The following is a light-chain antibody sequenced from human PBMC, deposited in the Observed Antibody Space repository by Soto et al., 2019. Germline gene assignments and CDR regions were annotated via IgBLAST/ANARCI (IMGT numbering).Light chain of an antibody. CDR1: QSVSSSY. J-gene: IGKJ5*01. CDR3: QQYGGAPRIT. Sequence: EIVMTQSPATLSVSPGERATLSCRASQSVSSSYLAWYQQKPGQAPRLLIYGASSRATGIPDRFSGSGSGTDFTLIINRLEPEDVAIYYCQQYGGAPRITCGQGNDWRL. V-gene: IGKV3-20*01. CDR2: GAS.